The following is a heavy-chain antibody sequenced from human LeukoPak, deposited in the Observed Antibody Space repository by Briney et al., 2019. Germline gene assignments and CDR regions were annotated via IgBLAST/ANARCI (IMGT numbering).Heavy chain of an antibody. J-gene: IGHJ4*02. V-gene: IGHV3-11*01. Sequence: NPGGSLRLSCAASGFTLSDYYMSWIRQAPGKGLEWVSYISSSGSTIYYADSVKGRFTISRDNAKNSLYLQMNSLRAEDTAVYYCARDRPKRYQGNYYGSGSLGDGPPYSLWGQGTLVTVSS. CDR2: ISSSGSTI. D-gene: IGHD3-10*01. CDR3: ARDRPKRYQGNYYGSGSLGDGPPYSL. CDR1: GFTLSDYY.